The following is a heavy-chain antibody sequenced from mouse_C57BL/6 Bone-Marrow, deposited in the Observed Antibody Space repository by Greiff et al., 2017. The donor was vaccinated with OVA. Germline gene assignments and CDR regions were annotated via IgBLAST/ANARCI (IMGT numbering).Heavy chain of an antibody. Sequence: VQLQQSGAELVRPGASVKLSCKASGYTFTDYYINWVKQRPGQGLEWIARIYPGSGNTYYNEKFKGKATLTAEKSSSTAYMQLSSLTSEDSAVYFCARSPLYGSSYEYFDVWGTGTTVTVSS. CDR1: GYTFTDYY. J-gene: IGHJ1*03. D-gene: IGHD1-1*01. V-gene: IGHV1-76*01. CDR3: ARSPLYGSSYEYFDV. CDR2: IYPGSGNT.